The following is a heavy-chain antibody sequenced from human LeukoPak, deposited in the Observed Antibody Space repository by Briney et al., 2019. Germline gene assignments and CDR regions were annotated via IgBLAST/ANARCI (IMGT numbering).Heavy chain of an antibody. Sequence: SETLSLTCTVSGGSISSGGYYWSWIRQHPGKGLEWIGYIYYSGSTYYNPSLKSRVTISVDTSKNQFSLKLSSVTAADTAVYYCARWGDYGSGSYFDYWGQGTLVTVSS. CDR3: ARWGDYGSGSYFDY. J-gene: IGHJ4*02. CDR1: GGSISSGGYY. CDR2: IYYSGST. V-gene: IGHV4-31*03. D-gene: IGHD3-10*01.